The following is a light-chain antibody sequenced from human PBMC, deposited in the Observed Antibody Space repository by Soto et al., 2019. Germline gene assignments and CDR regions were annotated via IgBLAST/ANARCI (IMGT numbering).Light chain of an antibody. Sequence: DVVKTQSPLSLSVTLGQPASISCRSSQGLVYSDGNTFLNWFHQRPGQSPMRLIYKVSNRDSGVPDRFSGSGSGTDYTLTISGVESEDVGIYYCVQGTHWPWTFGQGTKVEIK. CDR2: KVS. CDR3: VQGTHWPWT. CDR1: QGLVYSDGNTF. V-gene: IGKV2-30*01. J-gene: IGKJ1*01.